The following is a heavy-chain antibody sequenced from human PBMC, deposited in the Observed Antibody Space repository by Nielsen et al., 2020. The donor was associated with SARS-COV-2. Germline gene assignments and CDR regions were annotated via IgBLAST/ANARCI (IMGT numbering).Heavy chain of an antibody. CDR1: GGSVSSGSYY. CDR3: ARGPGVGATTEFDY. Sequence: SETLSLTCTVSGGSVSSGSYYWSWIRQPPGEGLEWIGYIYYSGSTNYNPSLKSRVTISVDTSKNQFSLKLSSVTAADTAVYYCARGPGVGATTEFDYWGQGTLVTVSS. V-gene: IGHV4-61*01. D-gene: IGHD1-26*01. J-gene: IGHJ4*02. CDR2: IYYSGST.